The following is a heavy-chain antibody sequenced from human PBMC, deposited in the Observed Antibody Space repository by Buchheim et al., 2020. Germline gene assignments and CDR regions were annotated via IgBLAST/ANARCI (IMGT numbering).Heavy chain of an antibody. J-gene: IGHJ2*01. CDR2: ISSSSSYI. CDR1: GFTFSSYS. CDR3: ARDLRWLQFDSWYFDL. D-gene: IGHD5-24*01. V-gene: IGHV3-21*01. Sequence: EVQLVESGGGLVKPGGSLRLSCAASGFTFSSYSMNWVRQAPGKGLEWVSSISSSSSYIYYADSVKGRFTISRNNAKNSLYLQMNSLRAEDTAVYYCARDLRWLQFDSWYFDLWGRGTL.